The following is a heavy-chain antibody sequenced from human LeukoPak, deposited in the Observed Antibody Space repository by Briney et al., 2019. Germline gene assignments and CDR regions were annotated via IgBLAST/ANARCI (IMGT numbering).Heavy chain of an antibody. CDR3: ARGQRPTDITIFLTPFYYHMDV. V-gene: IGHV1-69*05. J-gene: IGHJ6*03. D-gene: IGHD3-9*01. CDR2: IIPIYGTT. CDR1: GGMFGNYA. Sequence: EASVKVSCKASGGMFGNYAISWVRQAPGHGLEWMGGIIPIYGTTNYAQKFQGRVTITTDESTSSAYMELSSLRSEDTAVYYCARGQRPTDITIFLTPFYYHMDVWGKGTTVTVS.